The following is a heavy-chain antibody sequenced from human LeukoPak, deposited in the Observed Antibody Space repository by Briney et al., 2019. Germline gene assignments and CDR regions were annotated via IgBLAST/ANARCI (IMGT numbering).Heavy chain of an antibody. J-gene: IGHJ4*02. V-gene: IGHV3-30*04. CDR2: ISYDGSNK. CDR1: GFTFTSYA. D-gene: IGHD3-10*01. Sequence: GGSLRLSCTASGFTFTSYAMHWLRQAPGKGLEWVAVISYDGSNKYSADSVKGRFTISRDNSKNTLYLQMNSLRTEDTAMYYCARADGSGSYYSVPFDWGQGTLVTVSS. CDR3: ARADGSGSYYSVPFD.